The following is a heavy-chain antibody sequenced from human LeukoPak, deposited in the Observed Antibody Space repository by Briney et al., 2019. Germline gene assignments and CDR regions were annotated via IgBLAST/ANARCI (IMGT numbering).Heavy chain of an antibody. J-gene: IGHJ4*02. Sequence: GGSLRLSCAGSGFTVSSNYMNWVRQAPGKGLEWVSYISSSSSTIYYADSVKGRFTIFRDNAKNSLYLQMNSLRDEDTAVYYCARDENSGYVLSYWGQGTLVTVSS. CDR3: ARDENSGYVLSY. D-gene: IGHD5-12*01. CDR2: ISSSSSTI. V-gene: IGHV3-48*02. CDR1: GFTVSSNY.